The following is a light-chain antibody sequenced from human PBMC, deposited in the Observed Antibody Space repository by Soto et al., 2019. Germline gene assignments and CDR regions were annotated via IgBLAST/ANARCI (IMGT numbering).Light chain of an antibody. CDR3: AAWDDNLNGPV. CDR2: SND. J-gene: IGLJ2*01. CDR1: TSNIESNT. Sequence: QSVLTQPPSAYGTPGQRVTISCSGSTSNIESNTVNWYQQLPRTAPKLLIYSNDQRPSGVPDRFSGSKSGTSASLAISGLQSEDEADYYCAAWDDNLNGPVFGGGTKLTVL. V-gene: IGLV1-44*01.